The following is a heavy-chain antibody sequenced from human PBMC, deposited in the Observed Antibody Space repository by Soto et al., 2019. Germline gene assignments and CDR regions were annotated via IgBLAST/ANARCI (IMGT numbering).Heavy chain of an antibody. J-gene: IGHJ5*02. V-gene: IGHV3-30-3*01. CDR1: GFTFSSYA. CDR3: ARDSSGWYAGWFDP. CDR2: ISYDGSNK. Sequence: VQLVESGGGVVQPGRSLRLSCAASGFTFSSYAMHWVRQAPGKGLEWVAVISYDGSNKYYADSVKGRFTISRDNSKNTLYLQMNSLRAEDTAVYYCARDSSGWYAGWFDPWGQGTLVTVSS. D-gene: IGHD6-19*01.